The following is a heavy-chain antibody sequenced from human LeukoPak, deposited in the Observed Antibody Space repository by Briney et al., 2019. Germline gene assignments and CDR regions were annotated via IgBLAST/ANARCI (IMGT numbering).Heavy chain of an antibody. CDR3: ARDFVMVYAITLVDY. CDR1: GFTFSSYA. CDR2: ISYDGSNK. Sequence: PGGSLRLSCAASGFTFSSYAMHWVRQAPGKGLEWVAVISYDGSNKYYADSVKGRFTTSRDNSKNTLYLQMNSLRAEDTAVYYCARDFVMVYAITLVDYWGQGTLVTVSS. V-gene: IGHV3-30-3*01. D-gene: IGHD2-8*01. J-gene: IGHJ4*02.